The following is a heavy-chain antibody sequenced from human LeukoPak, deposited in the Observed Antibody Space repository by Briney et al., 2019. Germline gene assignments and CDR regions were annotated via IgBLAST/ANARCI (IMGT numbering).Heavy chain of an antibody. CDR2: ISYDGSNK. CDR3: ARTDYYDSSGLGLLDY. J-gene: IGHJ4*02. CDR1: GFTFSSYA. D-gene: IGHD3-22*01. Sequence: GRSLRLSSAASGFTFSSYAMHWVRQAPGKGLEWVAVISYDGSNKYYADSVKGRLTISRDNSKNTLYLQMNSLRAEDTAVYYCARTDYYDSSGLGLLDYWGQGTLVTVSS. V-gene: IGHV3-30*04.